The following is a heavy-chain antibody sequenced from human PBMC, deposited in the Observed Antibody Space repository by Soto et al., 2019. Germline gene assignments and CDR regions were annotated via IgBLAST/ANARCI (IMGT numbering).Heavy chain of an antibody. D-gene: IGHD2-8*02. V-gene: IGHV3-30*03. Sequence: QVQLVESGGGVVQPGRSLRLSCAASGFTFSSYGMHWVRQAPGKGLEWVAVISKDGSVKYYAESVKGRFTISRDNSKNTLYLQMNSRGAEDTAAYYCTGEVASGYWGQGTLVTVSS. CDR1: GFTFSSYG. J-gene: IGHJ4*02. CDR3: TGEVASGY. CDR2: ISKDGSVK.